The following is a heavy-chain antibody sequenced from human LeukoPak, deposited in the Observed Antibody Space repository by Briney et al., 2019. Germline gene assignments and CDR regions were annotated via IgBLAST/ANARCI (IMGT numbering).Heavy chain of an antibody. CDR1: GFTFSSYA. CDR2: ISGGGGST. V-gene: IGHV3-23*01. D-gene: IGHD5-12*01. CDR3: ANLESGDDVFDI. Sequence: GASLRLSCAASGFTFSSYAMSWVRQAPGKGLEWVSVISGGGGSTYYADSVKGRFTISRDNSKNTLYLQMNSLRDEDTAVYYCANLESGDDVFDIWGQGTMVTVSS. J-gene: IGHJ3*02.